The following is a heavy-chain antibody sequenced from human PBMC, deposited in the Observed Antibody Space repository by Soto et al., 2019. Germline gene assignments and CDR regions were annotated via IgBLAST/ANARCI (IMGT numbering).Heavy chain of an antibody. J-gene: IGHJ6*03. CDR1: GDSMRSLKYF. CDR3: ARHESGYRSSHPGVYIKGPYFYMDV. V-gene: IGHV4-39*01. CDR2: IYYSGNT. Sequence: QVQLQESGPGLVKPSETLSLTCTVSGDSMRSLKYFWGWIRQPPGKGPEWIGSIYYSGNTYINPSLKGRVTMSVDTSKRQVSLKLDSVTAADTAVYSCARHESGYRSSHPGVYIKGPYFYMDVWGKGTTVTVSS. D-gene: IGHD6-13*01.